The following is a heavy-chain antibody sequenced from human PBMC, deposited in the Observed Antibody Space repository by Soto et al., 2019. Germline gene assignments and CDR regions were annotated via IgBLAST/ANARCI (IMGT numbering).Heavy chain of an antibody. D-gene: IGHD5-12*01. Sequence: QVQLVESGGGVVQPGRSLRLSCAASGFTFSSYAMHWVRQAPGKGLEWVAVISYDGSNKYYADSVKGRFTISRDNSKNTLYLQMNSLRAEDTAVYYCARVFPPTDIVATLDYWGQGTLVTVSS. CDR1: GFTFSSYA. CDR2: ISYDGSNK. V-gene: IGHV3-30-3*01. J-gene: IGHJ4*02. CDR3: ARVFPPTDIVATLDY.